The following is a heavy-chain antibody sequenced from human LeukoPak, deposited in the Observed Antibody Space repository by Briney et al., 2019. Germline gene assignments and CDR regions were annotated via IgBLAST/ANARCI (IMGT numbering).Heavy chain of an antibody. CDR3: ARDVAGLYYFDY. V-gene: IGHV4-38-2*02. D-gene: IGHD2-15*01. CDR1: DYSIRDGYY. Sequence: SETLFLTCSVSDYSIRDGYYWGWIRQPSGKGLEWIGSIFHSGRTSYNPSLKSRVTMSVDTSKNQFSLKLSSVAAADTAIYYCARDVAGLYYFDYWGQGTLVTVSS. CDR2: IFHSGRT. J-gene: IGHJ4*02.